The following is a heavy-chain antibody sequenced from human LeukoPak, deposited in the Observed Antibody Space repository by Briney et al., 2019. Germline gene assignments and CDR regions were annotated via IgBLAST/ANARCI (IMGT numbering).Heavy chain of an antibody. CDR1: EFTVSRNY. V-gene: IGHV3-53*01. CDR2: IFSNGDT. CDR3: TRDQMNY. Sequence: GGSLRLSCTASEFTVSRNYMPWVRQAPGKGLEWVSLIFSNGDTHYADSVKGRFTISRDTSKNTVSLQMNSLRVEDTATYYCTRDQMNYWGQGTLVTVSS. J-gene: IGHJ4*02. D-gene: IGHD5-24*01.